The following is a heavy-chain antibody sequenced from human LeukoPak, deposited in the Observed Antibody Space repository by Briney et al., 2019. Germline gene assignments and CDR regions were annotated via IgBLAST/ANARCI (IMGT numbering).Heavy chain of an antibody. J-gene: IGHJ4*02. V-gene: IGHV3-21*01. CDR2: ISSSSSYI. D-gene: IGHD2-2*01. CDR3: ARGRCSSTSCYFDY. CDR1: GFTFSSYT. Sequence: GGSLRLSCAVSGFTFSSYTLNWVRQAPGKGLEWVSSISSSSSYIYYADSVKGRFTISRDNAKNSLYLQMNSLRAEDTAVYYCARGRCSSTSCYFDYWGQRTLVTVSS.